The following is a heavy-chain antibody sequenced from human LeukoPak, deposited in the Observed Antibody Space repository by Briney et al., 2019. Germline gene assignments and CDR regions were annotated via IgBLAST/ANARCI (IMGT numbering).Heavy chain of an antibody. CDR1: GGSFSGYY. D-gene: IGHD5-12*01. CDR3: ARGGMIVATIHFDY. CDR2: INHSGST. V-gene: IGHV4-34*01. J-gene: IGHJ4*02. Sequence: PSETLSLTCAVYGGSFSGYYWSWIRQPPGKGLEWMGEINHSGSTNYNPSLKSRVTISVDTSKNQFSLKLSSVTAADTAVYYCARGGMIVATIHFDYWGQGTLVTVSS.